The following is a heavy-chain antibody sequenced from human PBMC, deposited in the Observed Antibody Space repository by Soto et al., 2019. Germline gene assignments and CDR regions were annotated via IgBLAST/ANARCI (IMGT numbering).Heavy chain of an antibody. Sequence: SETLSLTCAVYGGSFSGYYWSWIRQPPGKGLEWIGEINHSGSTNYNPSLKSRVTISIDTSKNQFSLKLSSVTAADTAVYYCASGLNYWGQGTLVTVSS. J-gene: IGHJ4*02. V-gene: IGHV4-34*01. CDR1: GGSFSGYY. CDR2: INHSGST. CDR3: ASGLNY.